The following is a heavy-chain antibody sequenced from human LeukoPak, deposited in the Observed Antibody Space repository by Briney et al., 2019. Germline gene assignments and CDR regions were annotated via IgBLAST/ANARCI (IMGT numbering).Heavy chain of an antibody. J-gene: IGHJ5*02. V-gene: IGHV1-2*02. CDR2: INPNSGGT. CDR3: ARSANDILTGYYNSWFDP. Sequence: ASVKVSCKASGYTFTGYYMHWVRQAPGQGLEWMGWINPNSGGTNYAQKFQGRVTMTRDTSTSTVYMELSSLRSEDTAVYYCARSANDILTGYYNSWFDPWGQGTLVTVSS. D-gene: IGHD3-9*01. CDR1: GYTFTGYY.